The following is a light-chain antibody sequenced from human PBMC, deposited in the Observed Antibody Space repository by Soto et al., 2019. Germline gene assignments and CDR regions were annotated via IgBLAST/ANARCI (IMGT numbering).Light chain of an antibody. CDR2: DVS. J-gene: IGLJ1*01. CDR1: SSDVGGYNY. CDR3: SSYTSSSFPWV. Sequence: QSVLTQPASVSGSPGQSITISCTGTSSDVGGYNYVSWYQQHPGKAPKLMIYDVSNRPSGVSNRFSGSKSGNTASLTISGLQAEDEADYYCSSYTSSSFPWVFGTGTKVTVL. V-gene: IGLV2-14*01.